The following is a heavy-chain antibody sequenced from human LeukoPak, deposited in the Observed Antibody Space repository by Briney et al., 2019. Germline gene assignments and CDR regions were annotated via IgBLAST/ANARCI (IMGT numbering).Heavy chain of an antibody. CDR3: ARLYYYYYGMDV. J-gene: IGHJ6*02. CDR2: IYYSGST. Sequence: PSQTLSLTCTVSGGSISSGDYYWSWIRQPPGKGLEWIGYIYYSGSTYHYPSLKSRVTISVDTSKNQFSLKLSSVTAADTAVYYCARLYYYYYGMDVWGQGTTVTVSS. V-gene: IGHV4-30-4*01. CDR1: GGSISSGDYY.